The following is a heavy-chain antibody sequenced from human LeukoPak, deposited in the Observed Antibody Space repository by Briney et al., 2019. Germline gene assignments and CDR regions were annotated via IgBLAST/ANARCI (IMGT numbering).Heavy chain of an antibody. CDR2: IYYSGSI. CDR1: GGSISSYY. J-gene: IGHJ4*02. Sequence: PSETLSLTCTVSGGSISSYYWSWIRQPPGKGLEWIGYIYYSGSINYNPSLKSRVTISVDTSKNQFSLKLSSVTAADTAVYYCARGGYSGSHFDYWGQGTLVTVSS. CDR3: ARGGYSGSHFDY. D-gene: IGHD1-26*01. V-gene: IGHV4-59*01.